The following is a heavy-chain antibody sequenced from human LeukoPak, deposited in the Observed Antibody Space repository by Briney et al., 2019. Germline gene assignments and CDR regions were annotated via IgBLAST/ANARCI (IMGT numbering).Heavy chain of an antibody. Sequence: GGSLRLSCAASGFTFSDYYMSWIRQAPGKGLDWVSYISSSGSTIYYADSVKGRFTISRDNAKNSLYLQMNSLRAEDTAVYYCARGSTVTALPFDYWGQGTLVTVSS. J-gene: IGHJ4*02. D-gene: IGHD1-14*01. CDR2: ISSSGSTI. CDR1: GFTFSDYY. CDR3: ARGSTVTALPFDY. V-gene: IGHV3-11*01.